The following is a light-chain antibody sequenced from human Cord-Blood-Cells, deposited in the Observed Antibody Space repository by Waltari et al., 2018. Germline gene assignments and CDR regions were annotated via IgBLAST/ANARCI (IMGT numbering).Light chain of an antibody. V-gene: IGKV1-39*01. CDR1: QSSSSY. CDR2: AAS. CDR3: QQSYSTPYT. J-gene: IGKJ2*01. Sequence: DIQLTQSPYSLSASVADRVTITCRASQSSSSYFNWYQQKPGKAPKLLIYAASSLQSGVPSRFSGSGAETDFTLTISSLQPDDVATYYCQQSYSTPYTFGQGTKLEIK.